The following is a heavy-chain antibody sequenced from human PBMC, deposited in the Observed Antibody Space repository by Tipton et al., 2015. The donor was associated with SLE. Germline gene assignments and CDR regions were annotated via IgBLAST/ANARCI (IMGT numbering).Heavy chain of an antibody. CDR1: GYTFTSYG. CDR3: ATFGHGMDV. V-gene: IGHV1-18*01. CDR2: ISAYNGNT. Sequence: QLVQSGAEVKKPGASVKVSCKASGYTFTSYGISWVRQAPGQGLEWMGWISAYNGNTNYAQKFQGRVTITTDESTSTAYMELSSLRSEDTAVYYCATFGHGMDVWGQGTTVTVSS. D-gene: IGHD3-16*01. J-gene: IGHJ6*02.